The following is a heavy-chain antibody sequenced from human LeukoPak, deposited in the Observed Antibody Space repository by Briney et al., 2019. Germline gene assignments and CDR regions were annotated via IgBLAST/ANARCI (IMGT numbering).Heavy chain of an antibody. Sequence: SETLSLTCAVYGGSFSGYYWSWIRQPPGKGLEWIGEIYHSGSTNYTPSLKSRVTISVDASKNQFSLKLRSVTAADTAVYYCARRSPSSGWPFDFWGQGTLVTVSS. V-gene: IGHV4-34*01. CDR3: ARRSPSSGWPFDF. J-gene: IGHJ4*02. D-gene: IGHD6-19*01. CDR2: IYHSGST. CDR1: GGSFSGYY.